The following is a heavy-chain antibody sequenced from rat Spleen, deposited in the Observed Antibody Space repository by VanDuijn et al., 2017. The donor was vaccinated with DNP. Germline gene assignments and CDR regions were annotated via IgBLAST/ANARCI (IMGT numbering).Heavy chain of an antibody. V-gene: IGHV5S11*01. CDR2: ISTGGGNT. J-gene: IGHJ4*01. CDR3: ARVQLGYYALDA. D-gene: IGHD5-1*01. CDR1: GFTFSNYG. Sequence: EVQLVGSGGGSVQSGRSLKLSCAASGFTFSNYGMAWVRQAPKKGLEWVASISTGGGNTYYRDSVKGRFTISRDNAKSTLYLQMDSLRSEETATYYCARVQLGYYALDAWGQGTSVTVSS.